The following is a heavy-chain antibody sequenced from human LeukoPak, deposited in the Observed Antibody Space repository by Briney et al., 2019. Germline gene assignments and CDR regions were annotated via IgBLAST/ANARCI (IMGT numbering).Heavy chain of an antibody. CDR3: TRAFTLMVP. D-gene: IGHD2-8*01. CDR1: GFTFSDYY. J-gene: IGHJ5*02. Sequence: GGSLRLSCAASGFTFSDYYMDWVRQAPGKGLEWLARTRNKANSYTTEYDASVKGRFTISRDDSKSIAYLQMDSLKTEDTAVYYCTRAFTLMVPWGQGTLVTVSS. CDR2: TRNKANSYTT. V-gene: IGHV3-72*01.